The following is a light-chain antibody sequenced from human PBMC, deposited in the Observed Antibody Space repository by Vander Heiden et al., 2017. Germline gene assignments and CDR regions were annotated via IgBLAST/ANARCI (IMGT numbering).Light chain of an antibody. CDR3: QVWDSISDVGV. J-gene: IGLJ2*01. V-gene: IGLV3-21*02. CDR1: SIGSKS. Sequence: SYVLTQPPSVSVAPGQTATITCGGNSIGSKSVQWSQQRPGQAPVLVVYDNRDRPSGIPERISGSNSGNTATLTISRVEAGDEADYYCQVWDSISDVGVFSGGTKLTVL. CDR2: DNR.